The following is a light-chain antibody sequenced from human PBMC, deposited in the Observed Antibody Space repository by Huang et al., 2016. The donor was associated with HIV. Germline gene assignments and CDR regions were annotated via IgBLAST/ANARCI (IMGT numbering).Light chain of an antibody. J-gene: IGKJ1*01. CDR1: QSVLYSSNSKNY. V-gene: IGKV4-1*01. Sequence: DIVMTQSPDSLTVSLGERATIKCRSSQSVLYSSNSKNYLAWFQQKPGQAPRLLIYWASARESGVPDRFSGSWSGTDFTLTISRLEAEDAAIYYCQQYYRIPQTFGQGTRVEIK. CDR3: QQYYRIPQT. CDR2: WAS.